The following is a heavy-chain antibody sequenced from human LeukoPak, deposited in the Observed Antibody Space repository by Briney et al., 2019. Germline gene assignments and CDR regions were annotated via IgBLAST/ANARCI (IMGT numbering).Heavy chain of an antibody. J-gene: IGHJ3*02. D-gene: IGHD3-22*01. CDR2: IRSSSSDI. CDR1: GFTLSSYS. V-gene: IGHV3-21*01. CDR3: ARDYYDSSGYYSDAFDI. Sequence: GRSLRPSCAASGFTLSSYSMNWVRHAPGKGLEWVSFIRSSSSDIYYADSVKGRFTISRDNAKNSLYLEMNSLRAEETAVYYCARDYYDSSGYYSDAFDIWGQGTMVTVSS.